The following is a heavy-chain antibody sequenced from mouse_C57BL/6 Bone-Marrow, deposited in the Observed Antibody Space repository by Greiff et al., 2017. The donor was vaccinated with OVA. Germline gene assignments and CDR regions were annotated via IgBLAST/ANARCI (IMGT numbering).Heavy chain of an antibody. CDR2: IWRDGST. CDR1: GFSLTSYG. J-gene: IGHJ4*01. CDR3: ASTAQAYYYAMDY. D-gene: IGHD3-2*02. Sequence: VQLVESGPGLVAPSQSLSITCTVSGFSLTSYGVHWVRQPPGKGLEWLVVIWRDGSTTYNSALKSRLSTSKDNSKTEVFLKMNSLQTDDTAMYYCASTAQAYYYAMDYWGQGTSVTVSS. V-gene: IGHV2-6*03.